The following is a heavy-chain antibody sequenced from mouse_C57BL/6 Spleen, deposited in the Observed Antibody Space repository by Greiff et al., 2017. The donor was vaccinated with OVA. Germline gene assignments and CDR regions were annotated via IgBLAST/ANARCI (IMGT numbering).Heavy chain of an antibody. V-gene: IGHV1-64*01. D-gene: IGHD2-2*01. CDR3: ARSGYGYDGAYFDY. J-gene: IGHJ2*01. CDR2: IHPNSGST. CDR1: GYTFTSYW. Sequence: QVQLQQPGAELVKPGASVKLSCKASGYTFTSYWMHWVKQRPGQGLEWIGMIHPNSGSTNYNEKFKSKATLTVDKSSSTAYMQLSSLTSEDSAVYYCARSGYGYDGAYFDYWGQGTTLTVSS.